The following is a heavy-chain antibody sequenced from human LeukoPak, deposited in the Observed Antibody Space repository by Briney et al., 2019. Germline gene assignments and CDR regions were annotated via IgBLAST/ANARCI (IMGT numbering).Heavy chain of an antibody. CDR1: GGSISSGSYY. Sequence: SETLSLTCTVSGGSISSGSYYWNWIRQPAGKGLEWIGRIYTSGSTNYNPSLKSRVTMSVDTSKNQFSLKLSSVTAADTAVYYCARETGAAAGPKDFDYWGQGTLVTVSS. V-gene: IGHV4-61*02. CDR2: IYTSGST. J-gene: IGHJ4*02. D-gene: IGHD6-13*01. CDR3: ARETGAAAGPKDFDY.